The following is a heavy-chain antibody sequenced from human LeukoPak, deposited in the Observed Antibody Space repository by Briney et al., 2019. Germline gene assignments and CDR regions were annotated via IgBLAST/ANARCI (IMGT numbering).Heavy chain of an antibody. D-gene: IGHD1-1*01. CDR1: GFTVSTNY. J-gene: IGHJ4*02. Sequence: GGSLRLSCAASGFTVSTNYMTWIRQAPGKGLEWVSVMYTLGNTNYADSVRGRFTISRDNSKNTLYLQMNSLRAEDTAVYYCAREQQGRRAAFDYWGQGTPVTVSS. V-gene: IGHV3-66*01. CDR2: MYTLGNT. CDR3: AREQQGRRAAFDY.